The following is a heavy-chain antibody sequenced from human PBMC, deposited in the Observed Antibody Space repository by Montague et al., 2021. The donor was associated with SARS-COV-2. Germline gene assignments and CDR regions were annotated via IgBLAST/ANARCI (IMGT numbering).Heavy chain of an antibody. D-gene: IGHD3-3*01. CDR3: ARDKITIFGVVIIDY. J-gene: IGHJ4*02. CDR2: ISSSSSSYI. Sequence: LRLSCAASGFTFSSYSMNWVRQAPGKGLEWISSISSSSSSYIYYADSVKGRFTISRDNAKNSLYLQMNSLRAEDTAVYYCARDKITIFGVVIIDYWGQGTLVTASS. V-gene: IGHV3-21*01. CDR1: GFTFSSYS.